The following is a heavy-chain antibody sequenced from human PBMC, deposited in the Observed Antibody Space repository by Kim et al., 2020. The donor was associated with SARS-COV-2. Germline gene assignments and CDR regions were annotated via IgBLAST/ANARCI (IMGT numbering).Heavy chain of an antibody. Sequence: GGSLRLSCAASGFTFDDYAMHWVRQAPGKGLEWVSGISWNSGSIGYADSVKGRFTISRDNAKNSLYLQMNSLRAEDTALYYCAKDLEIAVAGTRGAFDIWGQGTMVTVSS. CDR1: GFTFDDYA. CDR2: ISWNSGSI. CDR3: AKDLEIAVAGTRGAFDI. J-gene: IGHJ3*02. D-gene: IGHD6-19*01. V-gene: IGHV3-9*01.